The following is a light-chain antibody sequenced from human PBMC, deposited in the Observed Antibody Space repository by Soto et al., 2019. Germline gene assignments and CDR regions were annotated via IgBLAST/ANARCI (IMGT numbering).Light chain of an antibody. J-gene: IGKJ1*01. CDR1: QSVSSY. V-gene: IGKV3-11*01. CDR3: QQRSNWPPTWT. Sequence: EIVLTQSPATLSLSPGERATLSCRASQSVSSYLAWYQHNPGQAPRLLIYDASKRATGIPARFSGSGSGTDFTPTISSLEPEDFAVYYCQQRSNWPPTWTFGQGTKVEVK. CDR2: DAS.